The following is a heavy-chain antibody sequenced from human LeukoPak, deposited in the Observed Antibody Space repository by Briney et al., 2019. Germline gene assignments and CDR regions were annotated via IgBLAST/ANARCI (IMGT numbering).Heavy chain of an antibody. CDR2: IIPIFGTA. D-gene: IGHD2-2*01. CDR3: AKDICSSTSCGNDY. CDR1: GGTFSRYA. J-gene: IGHJ4*02. V-gene: IGHV1-69*13. Sequence: SVKVSCKASGGTFSRYAISWVRQAPGQGLEWMGGIIPIFGTANHAQKFQGRVTITADESTSTAYMELSSLRSEDTAVYYCAKDICSSTSCGNDYWGQGTLVTVSS.